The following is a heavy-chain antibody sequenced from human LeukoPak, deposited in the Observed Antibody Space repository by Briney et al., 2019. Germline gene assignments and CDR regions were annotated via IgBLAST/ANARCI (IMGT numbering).Heavy chain of an antibody. CDR2: SSSSSSYI. D-gene: IGHD3-22*01. CDR1: GGTFNSYS. CDR3: ASGEGDYYDSSGYSDY. J-gene: IGHJ4*02. V-gene: IGHV3-21*01. Sequence: PGGSLRLFCAASGGTFNSYSMNWVRQAPGKGLEWVSSSSSSSSYIYYADSVKGRFTISRDNAKNSLYLQMNSLRAEDTAVYYCASGEGDYYDSSGYSDYWGQGTLVTVSS.